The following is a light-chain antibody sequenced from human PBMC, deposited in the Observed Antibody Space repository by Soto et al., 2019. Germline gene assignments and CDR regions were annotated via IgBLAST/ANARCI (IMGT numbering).Light chain of an antibody. Sequence: EIVLTQSPGTLSLSPGERATLSCRASQSVSSSYLAWYQQKPGQAPRLLIYGASSRATGIPGRFSGSGSGTDFTLTISRLEPEDFAVYYCQQYGMSPFTFGPGTKVDIK. V-gene: IGKV3-20*01. CDR3: QQYGMSPFT. J-gene: IGKJ3*01. CDR2: GAS. CDR1: QSVSSSY.